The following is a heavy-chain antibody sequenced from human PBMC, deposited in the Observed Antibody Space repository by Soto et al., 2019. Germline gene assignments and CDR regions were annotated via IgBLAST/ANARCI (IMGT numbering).Heavy chain of an antibody. CDR2: IKSDGSST. D-gene: IGHD2-8*02. Sequence: EVQLVESGGGLVQPGGSLRLSCAASGFTFSSYWMHWVRQVPGKGLMWVSRIKSDGSSTSYADSVKRRFTISRDNGKNTLYLQMNSLRVEDAAGYYCARAQSDWWYYFDNWGQGTLVTVSS. J-gene: IGHJ4*02. CDR1: GFTFSSYW. V-gene: IGHV3-74*01. CDR3: ARAQSDWWYYFDN.